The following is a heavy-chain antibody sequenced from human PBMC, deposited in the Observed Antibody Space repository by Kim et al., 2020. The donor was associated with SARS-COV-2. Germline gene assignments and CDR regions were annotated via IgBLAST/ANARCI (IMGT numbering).Heavy chain of an antibody. V-gene: IGHV4-59*01. J-gene: IGHJ4*02. Sequence: STNCNPSLKSRVTISVDTSKNQFSLKLSSVTAADTAVYYCAAGGYDRCDYWGQGTLVTVSS. CDR2: ST. D-gene: IGHD5-12*01. CDR3: AAGGYDRCDY.